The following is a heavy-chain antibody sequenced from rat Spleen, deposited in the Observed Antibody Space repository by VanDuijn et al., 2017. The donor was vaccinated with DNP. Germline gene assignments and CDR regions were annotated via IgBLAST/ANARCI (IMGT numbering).Heavy chain of an antibody. CDR2: ISYEGSST. CDR1: GFTVSDFN. V-gene: IGHV5-7*01. D-gene: IGHD1-4*01. Sequence: EVQLVESGGGLVQPGWSLKLSCAASGFTVSDFNMAWVRQAPKKGLEWVATISYEGSSTWYRDSVKGRFTISRDNAKSTLYLQMDSLRSEDTATYFCATSPGPNWFAYWGQGTLVTVSS. CDR3: ATSPGPNWFAY. J-gene: IGHJ3*01.